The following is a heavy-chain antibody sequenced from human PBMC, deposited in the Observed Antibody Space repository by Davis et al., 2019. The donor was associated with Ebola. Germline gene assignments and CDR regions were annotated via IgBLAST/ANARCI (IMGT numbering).Heavy chain of an antibody. V-gene: IGHV1-18*01. D-gene: IGHD3-10*01. CDR2: ISAYNGNT. CDR1: GYTFTSYG. Sequence: ASVTVSCKASGYTFTSYGISWVRQAPGQGLEWMGWISAYNGNTNYAQKLQGRVTMTTDTSTSTAYMELRSLRSDDTAVYYCAREGLGGSGSYYKRNLDYWGQGTLVTVSS. CDR3: AREGLGGSGSYYKRNLDY. J-gene: IGHJ4*02.